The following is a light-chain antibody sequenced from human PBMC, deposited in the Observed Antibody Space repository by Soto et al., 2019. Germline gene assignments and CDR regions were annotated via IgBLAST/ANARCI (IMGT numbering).Light chain of an antibody. CDR1: QGIRDA. V-gene: IGKV1-17*01. CDR2: AAS. Sequence: DIQMTQSPSSLSASVGDRVTITCRASQGIRDALGWYQQKPGKAPKRLIYAASSLQSGVPSRFSGSGSGTEFTLTISSLQLEVFATYNCLQHNSYPQTFGQGTKVEIK. J-gene: IGKJ1*01. CDR3: LQHNSYPQT.